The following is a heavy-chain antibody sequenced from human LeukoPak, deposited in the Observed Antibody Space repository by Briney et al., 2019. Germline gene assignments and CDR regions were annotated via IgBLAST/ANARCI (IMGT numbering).Heavy chain of an antibody. V-gene: IGHV1-69*13. J-gene: IGHJ4*02. Sequence: SVKVSCKASGGTFSSYAISWVRQAPGQGLEWMGGIIPIFGTANYAQKFQGRVTITADESTSTAYMELSSLRSEDTAVYYCARDSVRGVAGTPDTEFDYWGQGTLVTVSS. CDR2: IIPIFGTA. CDR1: GGTFSSYA. CDR3: ARDSVRGVAGTPDTEFDY. D-gene: IGHD6-19*01.